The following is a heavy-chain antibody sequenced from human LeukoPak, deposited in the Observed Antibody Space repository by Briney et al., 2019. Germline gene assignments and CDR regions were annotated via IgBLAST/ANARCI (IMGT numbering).Heavy chain of an antibody. J-gene: IGHJ5*02. CDR1: GFTFSSYS. Sequence: PGGTLRLSCAASGFTFSSYSMNWVRQAPGKGLEWVSSISSSSSYIYYADSVKGRFTIYRDNAKNSLYLQMNSLRAEDTAVYYCASLGVVVAALNWFDPWGQGTLVTVSS. CDR3: ASLGVVVAALNWFDP. V-gene: IGHV3-21*01. CDR2: ISSSSSYI. D-gene: IGHD2-15*01.